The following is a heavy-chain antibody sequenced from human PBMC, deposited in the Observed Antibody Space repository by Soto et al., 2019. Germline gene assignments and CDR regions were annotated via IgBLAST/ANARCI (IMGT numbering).Heavy chain of an antibody. CDR2: IWYDGSNK. D-gene: IGHD3-10*01. V-gene: IGHV3-33*01. Sequence: VQLVESGGGLVQPGGSLRLSCAASGFTFSSYGMHWVRQAPGKGLEWVAVIWYDGSNKYYADSVKGRFTISRDNSKNTLYLQMNSLRAEDTAVYYCARDMEGPLPAYWGQGTLVTVSS. CDR3: ARDMEGPLPAY. CDR1: GFTFSSYG. J-gene: IGHJ4*02.